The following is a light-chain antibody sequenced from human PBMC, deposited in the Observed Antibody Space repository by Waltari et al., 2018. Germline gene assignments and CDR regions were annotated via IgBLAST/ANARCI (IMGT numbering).Light chain of an antibody. CDR2: YDS. Sequence: SYVLTQPPSVSVAPGETATITCGGDPIGSYSVHWYQQKPGKAPVLVIFYDSDRPSVVPERCSGSNSGNTATLTISGVEAGDEANYYCQVWHAAIDPGVFGTGTEVTV. J-gene: IGLJ1*01. V-gene: IGLV3-21*04. CDR3: QVWHAAIDPGV. CDR1: PIGSYS.